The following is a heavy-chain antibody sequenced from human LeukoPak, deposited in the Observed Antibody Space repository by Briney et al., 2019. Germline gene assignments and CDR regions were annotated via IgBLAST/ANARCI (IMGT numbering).Heavy chain of an antibody. J-gene: IGHJ3*02. V-gene: IGHV5-51*01. CDR2: IYPGDSDT. D-gene: IGHD1-26*01. Sequence: GASLKISCKGSGYSFTSYWIGWVRQMPGKGLEWMGIIYPGDSDTRYSPSFQGQVTISADKSISTAYLQWSSLKASDTAMYYCARLGHSGNPPLGAFDIWGQGTMVTVSS. CDR3: ARLGHSGNPPLGAFDI. CDR1: GYSFTSYW.